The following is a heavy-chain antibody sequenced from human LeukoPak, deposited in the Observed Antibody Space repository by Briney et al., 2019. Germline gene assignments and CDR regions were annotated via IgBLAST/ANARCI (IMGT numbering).Heavy chain of an antibody. Sequence: GGSLRLSCAASGFGFSSYWMSWVRHNPGKGLEWVANINQDGTTKYYRDFAKGRFTISRDNAQNSLYLQIHSLRAEDTAVYYCAREKGTMIRAMAFEMWGQGTMVTVSS. D-gene: IGHD3-10*01. CDR1: GFGFSSYW. J-gene: IGHJ3*02. V-gene: IGHV3-7*01. CDR2: INQDGTTK. CDR3: AREKGTMIRAMAFEM.